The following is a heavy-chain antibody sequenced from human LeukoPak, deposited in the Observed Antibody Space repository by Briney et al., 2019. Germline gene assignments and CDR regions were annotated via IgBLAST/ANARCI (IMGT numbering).Heavy chain of an antibody. J-gene: IGHJ4*02. D-gene: IGHD1-20*01. CDR3: ANDGISGIPD. CDR2: IGSDGNNK. CDR1: GFSFTTYG. V-gene: IGHV3-30*02. Sequence: ESGGSLRLSCAASGFSFTTYGMHWVRQAPGQGLQWVAFIGSDGNNKYYADSVKGRFTISRDNSKNTLYLQMNSLRAEDTAVYYCANDGISGIPDWGQGTLVTVSS.